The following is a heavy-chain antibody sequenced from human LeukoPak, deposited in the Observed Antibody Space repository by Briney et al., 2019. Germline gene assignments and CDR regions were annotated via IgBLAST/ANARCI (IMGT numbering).Heavy chain of an antibody. CDR3: ARGVGKRFDY. D-gene: IGHD1-26*01. Sequence: PSETLSLTCTVSGGSISSSSYYWSWIRQPPGKGLEWIGYIYYSGSTNYNPSLKSRVTISVDTSKNQFSLKLSSVTAADTAVYYCARGVGKRFDYWGQGTLVTVSS. V-gene: IGHV4-61*01. CDR2: IYYSGST. J-gene: IGHJ4*02. CDR1: GGSISSSSYY.